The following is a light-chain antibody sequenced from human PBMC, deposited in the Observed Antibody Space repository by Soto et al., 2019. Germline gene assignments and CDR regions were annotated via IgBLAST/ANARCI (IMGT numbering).Light chain of an antibody. Sequence: QSVLTQPPSASGSPGQSVTISCAGTINDVGGYNYVSWYQQHPGKVPQLMIYQVTKRPSGVPDRFSASKSDTTASLTISWLQAEDEGDYYCMSYAGGNRFVFGTRTKVTVL. CDR2: QVT. CDR3: MSYAGGNRFV. V-gene: IGLV2-8*01. CDR1: INDVGGYNY. J-gene: IGLJ1*01.